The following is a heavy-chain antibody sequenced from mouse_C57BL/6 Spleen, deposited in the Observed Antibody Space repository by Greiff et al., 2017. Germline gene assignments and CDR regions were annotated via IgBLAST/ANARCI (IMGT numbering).Heavy chain of an antibody. CDR3: ARESTTVVADGYDY. CDR1: GFNIKNTY. V-gene: IGHV14-3*01. CDR2: IDPANGNT. Sequence: VQLQQSVAELVRPGASVKLSCTASGFNIKNTYMHWVKQRPEQGLEWIGSIDPANGNTKYDPKFQGKATITADTSSNTASLQLSSLTSEDTAIYYWARESTTVVADGYDYWGQGTTRTVSS. D-gene: IGHD1-1*01. J-gene: IGHJ2*01.